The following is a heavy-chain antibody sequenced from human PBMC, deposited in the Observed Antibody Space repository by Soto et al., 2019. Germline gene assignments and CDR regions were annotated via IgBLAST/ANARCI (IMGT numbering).Heavy chain of an antibody. CDR3: ARDNSSGYYGY. J-gene: IGHJ4*02. V-gene: IGHV4-59*08. CDR2: IYSRGST. CDR1: GGSINNYY. Sequence: SETLSLTCTVSGGSINNYYWSWIRQPPGKGLEWIGYIYSRGSTNYHPSLKSRVTISVDTSKNQFSLKLSSVTAADTAVDYCARDNSSGYYGYWGQGTLVTVSS. D-gene: IGHD3-22*01.